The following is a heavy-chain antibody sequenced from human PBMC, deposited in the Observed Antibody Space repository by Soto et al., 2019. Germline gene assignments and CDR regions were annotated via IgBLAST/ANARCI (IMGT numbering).Heavy chain of an antibody. J-gene: IGHJ4*02. Sequence: GESLKIPCQGSGYSFAGYWITWVRQKPGKGLEWMGRIDPSDSQTYYSPSFRGHVTISATKSITTVFLQWSSLRASDTAMYYCARQIYDSGTGPNFQYYFDSWGQGTPVTVS. CDR1: GYSFAGYW. D-gene: IGHD6-13*01. V-gene: IGHV5-10-1*01. CDR2: IDPSDSQT. CDR3: ARQIYDSGTGPNFQYYFDS.